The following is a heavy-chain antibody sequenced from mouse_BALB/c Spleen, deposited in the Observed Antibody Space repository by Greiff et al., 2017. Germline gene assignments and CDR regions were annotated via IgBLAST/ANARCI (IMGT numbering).Heavy chain of an antibody. J-gene: IGHJ4*01. D-gene: IGHD2-4*01. V-gene: IGHV1S22*01. Sequence: LQQPGSELVRPGASVKLSCKASGYTFTSYWMHWVKQRHGQGLEWIGNIYPGSGSTNYDEKFKSKGTLTVDTSSSTAYMHLSSLTSEDSAVYYCTRQGLRQSYAMDYWGQGTSVTVSS. CDR2: IYPGSGST. CDR1: GYTFTSYW. CDR3: TRQGLRQSYAMDY.